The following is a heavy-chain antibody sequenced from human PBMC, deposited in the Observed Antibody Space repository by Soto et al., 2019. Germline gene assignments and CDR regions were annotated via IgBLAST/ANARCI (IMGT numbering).Heavy chain of an antibody. CDR1: GYSFTSYW. CDR3: ARTAAAGKYYYGTAV. V-gene: IGHV5-51*01. D-gene: IGHD6-13*01. CDR2: IYPGDSDT. Sequence: PGESLKISCKGSGYSFTSYWIGWVRQMPGKGLEWMGIIYPGDSDTRYSPSFQGQVTISADKSISTAYLQWSSLKASDTAMYYCARTAAAGKYYYGTAVWGQGTTVTVSS. J-gene: IGHJ6*02.